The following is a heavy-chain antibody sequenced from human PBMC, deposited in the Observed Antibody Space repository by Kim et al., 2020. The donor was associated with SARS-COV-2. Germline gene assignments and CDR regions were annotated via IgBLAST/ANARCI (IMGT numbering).Heavy chain of an antibody. CDR3: ARGPNYGLYLGQGYNWFDP. CDR2: IYYSGST. V-gene: IGHV4-31*03. J-gene: IGHJ5*02. D-gene: IGHD3-10*01. CDR1: GGSISSGGYY. Sequence: SETLSLTCTVSGGSISSGGYYWSWIRQHPGKGLEWIGYIYYSGSTYYNPSLKSRVTISVDTSKNQFSLKLSSVTAADTAVYYCARGPNYGLYLGQGYNWFDPWGQGTLVTVSS.